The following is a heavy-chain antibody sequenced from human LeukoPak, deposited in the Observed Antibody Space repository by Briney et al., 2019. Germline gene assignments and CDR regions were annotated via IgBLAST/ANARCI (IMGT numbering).Heavy chain of an antibody. D-gene: IGHD2-21*01. CDR3: ARPHGDSYCGGDCYYY. Sequence: SVKVSCKASGGTFSSYAISWVRQAPGQGLEWMGGIIPIFGTANYAQKFQGRVTITADESTSTAYMELSSLRSEDTAVYYCARPHGDSYCGGDCYYYRGQGTLVTVSS. J-gene: IGHJ4*02. V-gene: IGHV1-69*01. CDR2: IIPIFGTA. CDR1: GGTFSSYA.